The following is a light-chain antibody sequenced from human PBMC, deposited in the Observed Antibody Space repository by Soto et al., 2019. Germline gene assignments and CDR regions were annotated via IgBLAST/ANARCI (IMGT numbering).Light chain of an antibody. CDR3: QQSHSTPLT. V-gene: IGKV1-39*01. CDR1: MRISNY. CDR2: GAS. Sequence: DIQLIQSPSSLSASVGDRVTITCRAKMRISNYLNWYQQRPGKAPKLLISGASTLQSGVPSRFSGSGSGADFTLTISSLHPDDSATYYCQQSHSTPLTFGGGTKLEIK. J-gene: IGKJ4*01.